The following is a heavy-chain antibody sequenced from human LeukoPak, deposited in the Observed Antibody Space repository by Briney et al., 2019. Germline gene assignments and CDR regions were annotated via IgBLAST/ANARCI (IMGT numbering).Heavy chain of an antibody. Sequence: PSETLSLTCTVSGGSISSYYWSWIRQPPGKGLEWIGYIYYSGSTNYNPSLKSRVTISVDTSKNQFSLKLSSVTAADTAVYYCARQPKAAGFDYWGQGTLVTVSS. CDR1: GGSISSYY. V-gene: IGHV4-59*08. CDR3: ARQPKAAGFDY. CDR2: IYYSGST. J-gene: IGHJ4*02.